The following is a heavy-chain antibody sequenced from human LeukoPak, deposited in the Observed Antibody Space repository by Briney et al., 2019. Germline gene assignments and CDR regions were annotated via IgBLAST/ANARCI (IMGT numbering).Heavy chain of an antibody. CDR3: ARGAQQWPPSGAFDI. D-gene: IGHD6-19*01. Sequence: TSETLSLTCAVYGGSFSGYYWSWIRQPPGKGLEWIGKINHSGSTNYNPSLKSRVTISVDTSKNQFSLKLSSVTAADTAVYYCARGAQQWPPSGAFDIWGQGTMVTVSS. CDR2: INHSGST. J-gene: IGHJ3*02. V-gene: IGHV4-34*01. CDR1: GGSFSGYY.